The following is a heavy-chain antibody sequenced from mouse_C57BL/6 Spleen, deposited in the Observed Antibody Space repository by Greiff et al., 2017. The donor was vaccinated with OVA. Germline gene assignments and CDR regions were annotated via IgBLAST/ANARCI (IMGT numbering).Heavy chain of an antibody. V-gene: IGHV1-18*01. D-gene: IGHD1-1*01. CDR2: INPNNGGT. CDR3: ARRYYYGSSPYYFDY. J-gene: IGHJ2*01. CDR1: GYTFTDYN. Sequence: EVMLQQSGPELVKPGASVKIPCKASGYTFTDYNMDWVKQSHGKSLEWIGDINPNNGGTIYNQKFKGKATLTVDKSSSTAYMELRSLTSEDTAVYYCARRYYYGSSPYYFDYWGQGTTLTVSS.